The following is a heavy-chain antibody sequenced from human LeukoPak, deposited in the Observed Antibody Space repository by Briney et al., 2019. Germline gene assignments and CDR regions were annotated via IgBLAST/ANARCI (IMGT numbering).Heavy chain of an antibody. V-gene: IGHV3-23*01. CDR3: AKIKITMVRGVSKYFDY. J-gene: IGHJ4*02. CDR1: GFTFSSYA. CDR2: ISGSGGST. Sequence: GGSLRLSCAASGFTFSSYAMSWVRQAPGKGLEWVSAISGSGGSTYYADSVKGRFTISRDNSKNTLYLQMNSLRAEDTAVYYCAKIKITMVRGVSKYFDYWGQGTLVTVSS. D-gene: IGHD3-10*01.